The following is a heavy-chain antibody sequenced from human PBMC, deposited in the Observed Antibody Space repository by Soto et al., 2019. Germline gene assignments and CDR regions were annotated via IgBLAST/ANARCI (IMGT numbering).Heavy chain of an antibody. CDR3: VRDGTKTLRDWFDP. CDR2: IYATGTT. J-gene: IGHJ5*02. Sequence: SETLYLTCTVSGASISGFYWSWIRKSAGKGLEWIGRIYATGTTDYNPSLKSRVMMSVDTSKKQFSLKLRSVTAADTAVYYCVRDGTKTLRDWFDPWGQGISVTVS. V-gene: IGHV4-4*07. CDR1: GASISGFY. D-gene: IGHD1-1*01.